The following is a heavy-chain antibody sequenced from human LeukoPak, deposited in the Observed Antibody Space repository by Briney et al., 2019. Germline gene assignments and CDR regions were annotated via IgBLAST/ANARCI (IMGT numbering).Heavy chain of an antibody. CDR1: GYTFTSYG. J-gene: IGHJ6*02. D-gene: IGHD2/OR15-2a*01. V-gene: IGHV1-2*02. CDR2: INPNSGGT. CDR3: ARDPIVQAGYYYGMDV. Sequence: ASVKVSCKASGYTFTSYGISWVRQAPGQGLEWMGWINPNSGGTNSAQKFKGRVTMTRDTSISTAYMELSRLRSDDTAVYYCARDPIVQAGYYYGMDVWGQGTTVTVSS.